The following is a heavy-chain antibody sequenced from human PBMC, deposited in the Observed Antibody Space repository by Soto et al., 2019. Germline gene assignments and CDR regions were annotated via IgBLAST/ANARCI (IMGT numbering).Heavy chain of an antibody. CDR1: GFTFSSYA. CDR2: ISGSGGST. V-gene: IGHV3-23*01. CDR3: AKDGSPFHYDSSGYYFDY. J-gene: IGHJ4*02. Sequence: GGSLRLSCAASGFTFSSYAMSWVRQAPGKGLEWVSAISGSGGSTYYADSVKGRFTISRDNSKNTLYLQMNSLRAEDTAVYYCAKDGSPFHYDSSGYYFDYWGQGTLVTVSS. D-gene: IGHD3-22*01.